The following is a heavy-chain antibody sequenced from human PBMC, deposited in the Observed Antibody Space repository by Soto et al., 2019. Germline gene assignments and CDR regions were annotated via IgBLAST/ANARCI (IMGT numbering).Heavy chain of an antibody. Sequence: QVQLVESGGGEVQPGRPLRLSCAASGFTFSSYAMHWVRQAPGKGLEWVAVISYDGSNKYYADSVKGRFTISRDNSKNTLYLQMNSLRAEDTAVYYCAREDYDSSGPFGFYGMDVWGQGTTVTVSS. V-gene: IGHV3-30-3*01. D-gene: IGHD3-22*01. CDR1: GFTFSSYA. CDR3: AREDYDSSGPFGFYGMDV. CDR2: ISYDGSNK. J-gene: IGHJ6*02.